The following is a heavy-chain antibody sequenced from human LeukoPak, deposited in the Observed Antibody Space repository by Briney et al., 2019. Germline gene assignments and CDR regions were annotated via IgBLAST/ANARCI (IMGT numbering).Heavy chain of an antibody. V-gene: IGHV4-59*01. D-gene: IGHD6-13*01. Sequence: PSETLSLTCTVSGGSISSYYWSWIRQPPGKGLEWIGYIYYSGSTNYNLSLKSRVTISVDTSKNQFSLKLSSVTAADTAVYYCARGRYDSSWSRFDYWGQGTLVTV. CDR1: GGSISSYY. CDR3: ARGRYDSSWSRFDY. CDR2: IYYSGST. J-gene: IGHJ4*02.